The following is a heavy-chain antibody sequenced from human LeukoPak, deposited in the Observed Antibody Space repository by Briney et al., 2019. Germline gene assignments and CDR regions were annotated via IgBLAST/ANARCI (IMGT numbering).Heavy chain of an antibody. CDR2: INHSGST. J-gene: IGHJ4*02. Sequence: PSETLSLTCAVYGGSFSGYYWSWIRQPPGKGLEWIGEINHSGSTNYNPSLKSRVTISVDTSKNQFSLKLSSVTAADTAVYYCARGMGRYFDYWGQGTLVTVSS. CDR1: GGSFSGYY. V-gene: IGHV4-34*01. D-gene: IGHD3-16*01. CDR3: ARGMGRYFDY.